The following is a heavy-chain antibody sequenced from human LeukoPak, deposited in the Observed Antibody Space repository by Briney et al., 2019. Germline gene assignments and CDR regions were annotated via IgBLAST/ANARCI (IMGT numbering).Heavy chain of an antibody. D-gene: IGHD1-26*01. Sequence: ASVKVSCKASGYTFTSYDISWVRRAPGQGLEWMGWISAYNGNTNYAQKLQGRVTMTTDTSTSTAYMELRSLRSDDTAVYYCAILVGATDFDYWGQGTLVTVSS. CDR2: ISAYNGNT. CDR1: GYTFTSYD. J-gene: IGHJ4*02. V-gene: IGHV1-18*01. CDR3: AILVGATDFDY.